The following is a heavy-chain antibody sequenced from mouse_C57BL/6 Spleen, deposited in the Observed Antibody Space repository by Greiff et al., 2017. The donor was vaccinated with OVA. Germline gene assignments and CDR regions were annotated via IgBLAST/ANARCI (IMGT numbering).Heavy chain of an antibody. Sequence: EVQLVESGAELVRPGASVKLSCTASGFNIKDDYMHWVKQRPEQGLEWIGWIDPENGDTEYASKFQGKATITADTSSNTAYLQLSSLTSEDTAVYYCTTLITTVVANFDYWGQGTTLTVSS. CDR1: GFNIKDDY. CDR3: TTLITTVVANFDY. D-gene: IGHD1-1*01. V-gene: IGHV14-4*01. J-gene: IGHJ2*01. CDR2: IDPENGDT.